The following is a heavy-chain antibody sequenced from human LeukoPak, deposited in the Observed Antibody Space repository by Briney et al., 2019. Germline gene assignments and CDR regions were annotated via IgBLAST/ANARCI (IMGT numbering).Heavy chain of an antibody. Sequence: GGSLRLSCAASGFTFSSYAMHWVRQAPGKGLEWVSLISSSGNNAYYADSVKGRFTISRDNSKNTLSLQMNSLRVEDTAIYYCAKDIQLSTWGLGTMVTVSS. CDR1: GFTFSSYA. V-gene: IGHV3-23*01. CDR3: AKDIQLST. D-gene: IGHD5-24*01. J-gene: IGHJ3*01. CDR2: ISSSGNNA.